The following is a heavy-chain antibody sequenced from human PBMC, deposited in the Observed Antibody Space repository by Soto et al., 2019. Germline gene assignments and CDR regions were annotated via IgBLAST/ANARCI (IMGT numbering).Heavy chain of an antibody. D-gene: IGHD5-18*01. J-gene: IGHJ5*02. CDR3: AREVSTAMIVGRLDP. CDR2: IYHSGST. Sequence: PSETLSLTCAVSGGSISSGGYSWSWIRQPPGKGLEWIGYIYHSGSTYYNPSLKSRVTISVDRSKNQFSLKLSSVTDADTAVYYCAREVSTAMIVGRLDPWGQVSLVTVSS. CDR1: GGSISSGGYS. V-gene: IGHV4-30-2*01.